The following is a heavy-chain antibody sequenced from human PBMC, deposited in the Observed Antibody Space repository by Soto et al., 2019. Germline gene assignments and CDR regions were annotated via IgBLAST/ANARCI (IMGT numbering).Heavy chain of an antibody. CDR2: ISYRGTT. J-gene: IGHJ5*02. D-gene: IGHD3-16*01. Sequence: SEALCLRYSVSGGTMSHCVGTGCRQPPGRGLEWIGYISYRGTTNYNASLKSRVTISVDTSANQFSLRVRSVTAADTAVYYCARIRGLGEVSPSFDPCGQGARVT. CDR1: GGTMSHCV. CDR3: ARIRGLGEVSPSFDP. V-gene: IGHV4-59*01.